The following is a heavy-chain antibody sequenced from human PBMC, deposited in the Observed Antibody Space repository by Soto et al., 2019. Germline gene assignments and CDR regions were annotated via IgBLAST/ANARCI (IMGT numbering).Heavy chain of an antibody. CDR1: GLPFTNYD. CDR3: ASDIGGGGDNLFDP. V-gene: IGHV1-8*01. J-gene: IGHJ5*02. D-gene: IGHD5-12*01. Sequence: QVRLVQSGAEVKKPGASVKVSCKASGLPFTNYDINWVRQAAGQGLEWMGWMNPNSGDRGYAQKFQGRLTMTRNTSISTAYMELSSLRSEDTAVYYCASDIGGGGDNLFDPWGQGTLVTVSS. CDR2: MNPNSGDR.